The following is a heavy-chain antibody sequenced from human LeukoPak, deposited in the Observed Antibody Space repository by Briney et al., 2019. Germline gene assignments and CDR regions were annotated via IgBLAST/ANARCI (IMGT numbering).Heavy chain of an antibody. CDR1: GFTVSSNY. Sequence: GGSLRLSCAASGFTVSSNYMGWVRQAPGKGLEWVSIIYSDGNTYYADSVKGRFTISRDNSRNTLYLQMNSLRVDDTAVYYRATVAPHLRIFDYWGQGTLVTVSS. V-gene: IGHV3-66*01. CDR3: ATVAPHLRIFDY. CDR2: IYSDGNT. J-gene: IGHJ4*02. D-gene: IGHD1-14*01.